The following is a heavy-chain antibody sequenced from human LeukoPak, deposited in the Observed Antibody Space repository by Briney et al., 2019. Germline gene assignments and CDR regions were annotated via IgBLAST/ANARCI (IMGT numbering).Heavy chain of an antibody. CDR1: GLTLGGYY. D-gene: IGHD5-18*01. CDR2: IRNEVNRYTT. Sequence: GGSLRLSCAAPGLTLGGYYMDWVRQAPGKGLEWVGRIRNEVNRYTTEYAASVKGRFTISRDDSKNSLYLQMNSLKTEDTAVYYCTRLRNYGYDFWGQGTLVTVSS. J-gene: IGHJ4*02. CDR3: TRLRNYGYDF. V-gene: IGHV3-72*01.